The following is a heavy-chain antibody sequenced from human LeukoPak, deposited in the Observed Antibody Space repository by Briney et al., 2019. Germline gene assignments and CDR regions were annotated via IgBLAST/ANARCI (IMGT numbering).Heavy chain of an antibody. V-gene: IGHV3-7*01. J-gene: IGHJ6*04. D-gene: IGHD3-10*02. Sequence: GGSLRLSCAASGFTFSTYWMTWVRQAPGKWLEWVANIKQDGSEKYFVDSVKGRFTISRDNAKNSLYLQMNSLRAEDTAVYYCAELGITMTGGVWGKGTTVTISS. CDR3: AELGITMTGGV. CDR1: GFTFSTYW. CDR2: IKQDGSEK.